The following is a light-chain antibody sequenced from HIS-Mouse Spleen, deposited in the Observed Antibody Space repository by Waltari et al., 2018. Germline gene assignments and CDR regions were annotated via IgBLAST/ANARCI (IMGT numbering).Light chain of an antibody. V-gene: IGLV3-10*01. J-gene: IGLJ2*01. CDR2: EAS. Sequence: SYELTQPPSVSVSPGQTARITCSGDALPKKYAYWYQQNSGQAPVLVIYEASKRPSGIPERFSGSSSGTMAPLTISGAQVEDEADYYCYSTDSSGNHRVFGGGTKLTVL. CDR3: YSTDSSGNHRV. CDR1: ALPKKY.